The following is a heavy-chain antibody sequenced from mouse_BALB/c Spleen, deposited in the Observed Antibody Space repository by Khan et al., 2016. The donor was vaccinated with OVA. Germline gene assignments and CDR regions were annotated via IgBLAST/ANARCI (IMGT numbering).Heavy chain of an antibody. Sequence: EVQLQESGPGLVKPSQSLSLTCTVTGYSITSGYGWNWIRQFPGNQREWMGYISYSGITNYNPSLKSRIPITRDTSKNQFFLQLHSVTTEDTATYYWSRTGRIKYWGQGTTLTVSS. CDR2: ISYSGIT. V-gene: IGHV3-1*02. CDR1: GYSITSGYG. J-gene: IGHJ2*01. CDR3: SRTGRIKY. D-gene: IGHD1-1*01.